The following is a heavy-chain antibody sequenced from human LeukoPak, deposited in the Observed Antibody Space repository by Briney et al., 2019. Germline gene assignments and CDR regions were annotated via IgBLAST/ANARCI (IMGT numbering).Heavy chain of an antibody. CDR1: GFNFVDYG. Sequence: GGSLRHSCAASGFNFVDYGMSWVRQAPGKGLEWVSGINGNGGRTGYADSVKGRFTISRDNAKNSLYLEMNSLRAEDTALYYCARHGVVAAAVSFNYWGQGNLVTVSS. J-gene: IGHJ4*02. D-gene: IGHD6-13*01. CDR3: ARHGVVAAAVSFNY. CDR2: INGNGGRT. V-gene: IGHV3-20*04.